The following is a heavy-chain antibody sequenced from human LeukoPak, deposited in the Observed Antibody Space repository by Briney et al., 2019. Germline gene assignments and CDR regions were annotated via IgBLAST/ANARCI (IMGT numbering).Heavy chain of an antibody. CDR2: ISSSGSTI. Sequence: GGSLRLSCAASGFTFSSYEMNWVRQAPGKGLEWVSYISSSGSTIYYADSVKGRFTISRDNAKNSLYLQMNSLRAEDTAVYYCARVPPGDTMVRGAHFDPWGQGTPVTVSS. D-gene: IGHD3-10*01. CDR1: GFTFSSYE. CDR3: ARVPPGDTMVRGAHFDP. V-gene: IGHV3-48*03. J-gene: IGHJ5*02.